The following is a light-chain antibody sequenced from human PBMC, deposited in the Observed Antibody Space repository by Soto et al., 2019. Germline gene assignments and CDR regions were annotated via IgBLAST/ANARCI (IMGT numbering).Light chain of an antibody. CDR2: DSS. J-gene: IGKJ1*01. V-gene: IGKV3-20*01. CDR3: QQYGDSPQT. CDR1: QSVSSSS. Sequence: EIVLTQSPGTLSLSPGDRATLSCRASQSVSSSSLAWYQQKPGQAPRLLIYDSSNRATGIPDRFNGGGSGTDFTLTISRLEPEDFAVYFCQQYGDSPQTFGQGTKVDIK.